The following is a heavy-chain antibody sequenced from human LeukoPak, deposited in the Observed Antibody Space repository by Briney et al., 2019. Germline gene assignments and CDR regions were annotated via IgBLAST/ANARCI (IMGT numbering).Heavy chain of an antibody. CDR2: ISYDGSNK. CDR3: ARGYYYDSSGYYYLGY. V-gene: IGHV3-30*03. J-gene: IGHJ4*02. CDR1: GFTFSNYN. Sequence: PGGSLRLSCAASGFTFSNYNMNWVRQAPGKGLEWVAVISYDGSNKYYRDSVKGRFTISRDNSKNTLYLQMNSLRAEDTAVYYCARGYYYDSSGYYYLGYWGQGTLVTVSS. D-gene: IGHD3-22*01.